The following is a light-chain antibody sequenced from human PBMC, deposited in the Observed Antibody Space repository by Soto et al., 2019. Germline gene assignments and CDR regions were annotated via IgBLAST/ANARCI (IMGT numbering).Light chain of an antibody. Sequence: QPVLTQPPSVSGAPGQRVTISCTGSSSNIGAGYDVHWYQQLPGTAPKLLIYGNSNRPSGVPDRFSGSKSGTSASLAITGLQAEDEADYYCQSYDSSLSGPYVFGTGTKAPS. CDR2: GNS. J-gene: IGLJ1*01. CDR3: QSYDSSLSGPYV. V-gene: IGLV1-40*01. CDR1: SSNIGAGYD.